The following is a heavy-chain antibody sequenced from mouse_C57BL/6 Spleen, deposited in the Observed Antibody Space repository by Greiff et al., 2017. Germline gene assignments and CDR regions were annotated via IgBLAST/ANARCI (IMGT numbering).Heavy chain of an antibody. D-gene: IGHD1-1*01. CDR3: ARDEVYYYGSSPLDN. J-gene: IGHJ2*01. Sequence: QVQLQQSGAELVKPGASVKISCKASGYAFSSYWMNWVKQRPGKGLEWIGQIYPGDGDTNYNGKFKGKATLTADKSSSPAYMQLSSLTSEDSAVYVSARDEVYYYGSSPLDNWGQGATLTVSS. CDR1: GYAFSSYW. V-gene: IGHV1-80*01. CDR2: IYPGDGDT.